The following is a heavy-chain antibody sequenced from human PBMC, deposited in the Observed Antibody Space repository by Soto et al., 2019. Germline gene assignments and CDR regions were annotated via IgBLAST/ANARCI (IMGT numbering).Heavy chain of an antibody. CDR1: GFNFDNYG. D-gene: IGHD1-7*01. Sequence: LRLSCQASGFNFDNYGMHWVRQAPGKGLEWVAVITYDGSFQYYADSVKGRFTISRDNSKNTLSLHLNTLKPEDTAVYHCAKDRVGGTFYTPLAFWGQGTLVTVSS. V-gene: IGHV3-30*18. J-gene: IGHJ4*02. CDR3: AKDRVGGTFYTPLAF. CDR2: ITYDGSFQ.